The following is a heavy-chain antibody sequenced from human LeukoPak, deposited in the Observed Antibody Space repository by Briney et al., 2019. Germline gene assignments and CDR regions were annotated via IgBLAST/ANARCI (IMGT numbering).Heavy chain of an antibody. D-gene: IGHD5-12*01. V-gene: IGHV5-10-1*01. Sequence: GESLQTSSMASGYSFTSYWISCGPQMPGEGVEWMGRIDPSDSYTNYSPSFQGHVTISADKSISTAYLQWSSPKASDTAMYYCATSLGGYSGYDWNYWGEGTLVTV. CDR3: ATSLGGYSGYDWNY. CDR2: IDPSDSYT. CDR1: GYSFTSYW. J-gene: IGHJ4*02.